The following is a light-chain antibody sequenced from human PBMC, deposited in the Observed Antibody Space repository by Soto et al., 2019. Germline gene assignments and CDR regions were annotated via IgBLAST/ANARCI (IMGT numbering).Light chain of an antibody. V-gene: IGLV1-44*01. CDR2: SNN. CDR3: ATWDDSLNGWV. J-gene: IGLJ3*02. Sequence: QSVLTQPPSASGTPGQRVTISCSGSRSNIGSNTVNWYQHLPGTAPNLLIYSNNQRPAGFPDRFSGSKSGTSASLAISGLQSEDWAAYYCATWDDSLNGWVFGGGTQLTVL. CDR1: RSNIGSNT.